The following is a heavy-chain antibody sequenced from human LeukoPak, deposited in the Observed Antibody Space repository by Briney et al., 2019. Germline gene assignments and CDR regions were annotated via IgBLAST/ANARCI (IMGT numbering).Heavy chain of an antibody. J-gene: IGHJ3*02. Sequence: SETLSLTCTVSGGSIISSDYHWGWVRQPPGKGLEWIGTISYSGNTDYNPSLRSRVTISVDASNNQFSLRLGSVTAADTAVYHCARHCCSGPAKRVFDIWGQGTMVTVSS. D-gene: IGHD2-15*01. CDR3: ARHCCSGPAKRVFDI. CDR1: GGSIISSDYH. CDR2: ISYSGNT. V-gene: IGHV4-39*01.